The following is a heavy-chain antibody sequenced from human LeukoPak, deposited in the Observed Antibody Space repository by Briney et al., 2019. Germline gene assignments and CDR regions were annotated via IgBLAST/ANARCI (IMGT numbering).Heavy chain of an antibody. Sequence: PGGSLRLSCAASGFTFSSYAMSWVRQAPGKGLEWVSAISGSGGSTYYADSVKGRFTISRDNSKNTLYLQMNSLRAEDTAVYYCARRGGYAPYGMDVWGQGTTVTVSS. CDR2: ISGSGGST. CDR3: ARRGGYAPYGMDV. D-gene: IGHD2-8*01. V-gene: IGHV3-23*01. J-gene: IGHJ6*02. CDR1: GFTFSSYA.